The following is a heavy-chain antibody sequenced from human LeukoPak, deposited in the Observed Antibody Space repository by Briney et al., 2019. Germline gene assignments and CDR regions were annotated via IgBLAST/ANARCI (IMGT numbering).Heavy chain of an antibody. CDR3: AKDPSIVGALYYFDY. CDR2: IKSKTDGGTT. CDR1: GFTFSNAW. J-gene: IGHJ4*02. V-gene: IGHV3-15*01. D-gene: IGHD1-26*01. Sequence: GGSLRLSCAASGFTFSNAWMSWVRQAPGKGLEWVGRIKSKTDGGTTDYTAPVKGRFTISRDNSKNTLYLQMNSLRAEDTAVYYCAKDPSIVGALYYFDYWGQGTLVTVSS.